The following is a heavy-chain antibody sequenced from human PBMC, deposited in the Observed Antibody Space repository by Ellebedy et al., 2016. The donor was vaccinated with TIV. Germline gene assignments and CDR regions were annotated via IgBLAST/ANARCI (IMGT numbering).Heavy chain of an antibody. Sequence: PGGSLRLSCAASGFSFRNYWMGWVRQAPGKGLEWVANLYQDGSNKYYVDSLKRRVTISRDNANKSLFLQMTSLGGEDTAVYYCARRGSYGDYAVQVNSWFDRWGRGTLVTVSS. CDR2: LYQDGSNK. J-gene: IGHJ5*02. CDR1: GFSFRNYW. CDR3: ARRGSYGDYAVQVNSWFDR. D-gene: IGHD4-17*01. V-gene: IGHV3-7*01.